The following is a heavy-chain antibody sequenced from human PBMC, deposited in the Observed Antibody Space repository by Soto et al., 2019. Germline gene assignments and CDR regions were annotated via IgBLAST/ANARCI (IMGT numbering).Heavy chain of an antibody. CDR3: ARGEPRGYSSGSGNDY. Sequence: QVQLVQSGAEVKKPGASVKVSCKASGYTFTSYDINWVRQATGHGLEWMGWMNPNSGNTGYAQKFQGRVTMTRNTSISTAYMELSSLRSEDTAVYYCARGEPRGYSSGSGNDYWGQGTLVTVSS. CDR1: GYTFTSYD. J-gene: IGHJ4*02. V-gene: IGHV1-8*01. D-gene: IGHD6-19*01. CDR2: MNPNSGNT.